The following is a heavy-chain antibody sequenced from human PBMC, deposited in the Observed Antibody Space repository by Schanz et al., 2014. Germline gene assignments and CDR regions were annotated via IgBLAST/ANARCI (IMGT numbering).Heavy chain of an antibody. Sequence: QVQLQESGPGLVKPSETLSLTCTVSGGSMSSFYWNWIRQPAGKGLEWIGRISTSGSTNYNPSLRRRASMFIATPKPHFPLTLTSVTAADTAVYYCARGIQAWLQWYFDYWGQGTLVTVSS. CDR2: ISTSGST. V-gene: IGHV4-4*07. D-gene: IGHD5-18*01. CDR1: GGSMSSFY. J-gene: IGHJ4*02. CDR3: ARGIQAWLQWYFDY.